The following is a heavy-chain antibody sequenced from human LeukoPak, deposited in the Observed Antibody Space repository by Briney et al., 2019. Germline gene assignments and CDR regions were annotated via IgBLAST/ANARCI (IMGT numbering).Heavy chain of an antibody. J-gene: IGHJ4*02. D-gene: IGHD3-10*01. V-gene: IGHV3-23*01. Sequence: VGCLRDSCAPSGVSSNIFNMNCVREAPGGRLGWVSSITSGVDYIYYADSVKGRFTIYRDNSKNTLYLQMNSLRAEDTAVYYCAKDWAYYYGSGSYYSDYWGQGTLVTVSS. CDR1: GVSSNIFN. CDR3: AKDWAYYYGSGSYYSDY. CDR2: ITSGVDYI.